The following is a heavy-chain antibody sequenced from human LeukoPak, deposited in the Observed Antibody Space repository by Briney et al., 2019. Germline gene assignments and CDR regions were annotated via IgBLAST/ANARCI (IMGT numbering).Heavy chain of an antibody. Sequence: ASVKVSCKASGYTFTGYYMHWVRQAPGQGLELMGWINPNSGGTNYAQKFQGRVAMTRDTSISTAYMELSRLRSDDTAVYYCARGSITMIVVAHGNFDLWGRGTLVTVSS. CDR3: ARGSITMIVVAHGNFDL. V-gene: IGHV1-2*02. CDR1: GYTFTGYY. J-gene: IGHJ2*01. CDR2: INPNSGGT. D-gene: IGHD3-22*01.